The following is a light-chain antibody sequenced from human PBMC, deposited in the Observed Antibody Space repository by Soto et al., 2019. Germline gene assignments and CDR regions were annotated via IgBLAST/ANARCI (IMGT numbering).Light chain of an antibody. V-gene: IGLV2-23*02. CDR3: CSYAGINTFYV. CDR1: SGDFGGYDL. Sequence: QSALTQPASVSGSPGQSITISCTGTSGDFGGYDLVSWYQQHPGKAPKLMIYQVVKRPSGVSNRFSGSQSGNTASLTISGLQAEDEADYYCCSYAGINTFYVFGTGTKVTVL. J-gene: IGLJ1*01. CDR2: QVV.